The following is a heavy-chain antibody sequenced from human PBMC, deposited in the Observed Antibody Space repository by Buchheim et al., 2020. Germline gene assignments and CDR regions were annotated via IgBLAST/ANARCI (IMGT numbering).Heavy chain of an antibody. CDR2: INQDGSET. CDR3: AREGADFWSGLVHYYGMDV. D-gene: IGHD3-3*01. J-gene: IGHJ6*02. CDR1: GFTFSTYS. Sequence: EVQLVESGGGLVQPGGSLRLSCAASGFTFSTYSMTWVRQAPGKGLEWVANINQDGSETYSVDSVKGRFTLSRDNAKNSVYLQMNGLRAEDTAVYYCAREGADFWSGLVHYYGMDVWGQGTT. V-gene: IGHV3-7*01.